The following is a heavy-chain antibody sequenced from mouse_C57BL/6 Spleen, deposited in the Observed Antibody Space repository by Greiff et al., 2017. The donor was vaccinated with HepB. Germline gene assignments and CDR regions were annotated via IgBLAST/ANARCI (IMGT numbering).Heavy chain of an antibody. CDR1: GYAFSSSW. Sequence: VQLQQSGPELVKPGASVKISCKASGYAFSSSWMNWVKQRPGKGLEWIGRIYPGDGDTNYNGKFKGKATLTADKSSSTAYMQLSSLTSEDSAVYFCARYLLRSLWYFDVWGTGTTFTVSS. J-gene: IGHJ1*03. V-gene: IGHV1-82*01. CDR3: ARYLLRSLWYFDV. D-gene: IGHD1-1*01. CDR2: IYPGDGDT.